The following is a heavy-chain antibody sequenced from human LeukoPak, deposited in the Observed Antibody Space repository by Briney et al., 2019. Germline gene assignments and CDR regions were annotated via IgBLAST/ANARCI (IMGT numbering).Heavy chain of an antibody. Sequence: GGSLRLSCAASGFTFSSYAMHWVRQAPGKGLEWVAVISYDGSNKYYADSVKGRFTISRDNSKNTLYLQRNSLRDEDTDVYYCARAGKITYFDYWGQGTLVTVSS. D-gene: IGHD1-14*01. CDR3: ARAGKITYFDY. CDR2: ISYDGSNK. V-gene: IGHV3-30-3*01. J-gene: IGHJ4*02. CDR1: GFTFSSYA.